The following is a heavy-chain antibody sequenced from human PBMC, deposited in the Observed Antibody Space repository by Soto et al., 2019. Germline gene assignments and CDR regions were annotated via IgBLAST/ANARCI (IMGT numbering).Heavy chain of an antibody. CDR3: ARRMIYATMDF. CDR2: MNPNSGET. D-gene: IGHD2-8*01. Sequence: QVQLVQSGTEVRKPGASVKVSCKASGYNYIAYEIHWVRPAPGQGLEWMGWMNPNSGETGYGQKFQGRITMTTNTSITTAYMELNSLSSEDTAVYFCARRMIYATMDFWAQGTLVTVSS. V-gene: IGHV1-8*01. CDR1: GYNYIAYE. J-gene: IGHJ4*02.